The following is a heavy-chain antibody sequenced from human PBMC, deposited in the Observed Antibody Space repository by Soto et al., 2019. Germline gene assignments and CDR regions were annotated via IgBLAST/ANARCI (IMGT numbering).Heavy chain of an antibody. CDR1: GGSISSRSYY. CDR3: ARISVASRYMDV. Sequence: SETLSLTCTVSGGSISSRSYYWGWIRQSPGKGLEWIGSFYYSGSTYYSPSLKSRVTISGDTSKKQISLRLSSVTAADTAVYYCARISVASRYMDVWGKGTTVTVSS. J-gene: IGHJ6*03. V-gene: IGHV4-39*01. D-gene: IGHD5-12*01. CDR2: FYYSGST.